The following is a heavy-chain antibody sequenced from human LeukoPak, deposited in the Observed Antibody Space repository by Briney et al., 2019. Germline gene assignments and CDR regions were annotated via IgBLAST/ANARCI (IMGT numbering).Heavy chain of an antibody. Sequence: SETLSLTCTVSGGSISSYYWGWVRQPPGKRLEWIGTVYHSGSTYYNPSLRSRAAISVDTSRNQFSLRLRSMTAADTAVYYCARVPGVFYDTLTGYGSGWFDPWGQGTLVTVPS. J-gene: IGHJ5*02. D-gene: IGHD3-9*01. CDR1: GGSISSYY. CDR3: ARVPGVFYDTLTGYGSGWFDP. CDR2: VYHSGST. V-gene: IGHV4-59*04.